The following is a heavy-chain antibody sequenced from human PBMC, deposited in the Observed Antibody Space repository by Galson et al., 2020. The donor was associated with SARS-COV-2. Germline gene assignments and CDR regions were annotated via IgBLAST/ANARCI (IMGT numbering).Heavy chain of an antibody. Sequence: SETLSLTCTVSGGSISSSSYYWSWIRQPARKGLEWIGRIYISERTNYNPSLKSRVTISADTSKNQFSLRLTSVTAADTAVYYCARESRWELYFDYWGQGSLVTVSS. CDR1: GGSISSSSYY. V-gene: IGHV4-61*02. CDR3: ARESRWELYFDY. D-gene: IGHD1-26*01. CDR2: IYISERT. J-gene: IGHJ4*02.